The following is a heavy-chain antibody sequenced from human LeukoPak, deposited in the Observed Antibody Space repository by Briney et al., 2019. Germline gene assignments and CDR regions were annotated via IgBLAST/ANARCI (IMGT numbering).Heavy chain of an antibody. V-gene: IGHV1-2*04. CDR2: INPNSGGT. Sequence: ASVKVSCKASGYTFTGYYMHWVRQAPGQGLEWMGWINPNSGGTNYAQKFQGWVTITRDTSISTAYMELSRLRSDDTAVYYCARTSSGFMNYWGQGTLVTVSS. J-gene: IGHJ4*02. D-gene: IGHD6-19*01. CDR1: GYTFTGYY. CDR3: ARTSSGFMNY.